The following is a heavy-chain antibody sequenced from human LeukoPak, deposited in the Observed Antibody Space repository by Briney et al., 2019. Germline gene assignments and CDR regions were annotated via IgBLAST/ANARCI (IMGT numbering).Heavy chain of an antibody. Sequence: ASVKVSCKASGYTFTSYYMHWVRQAPGQGLEWMGWISAYNGNTNYAQKLQGRVTMTTDTSTSTAYMELRSLRSDDTAVYYCARDLAYGDYGPRFDYWGQGTLVTVSS. CDR1: GYTFTSYY. V-gene: IGHV1-18*04. J-gene: IGHJ4*02. CDR3: ARDLAYGDYGPRFDY. CDR2: ISAYNGNT. D-gene: IGHD4-17*01.